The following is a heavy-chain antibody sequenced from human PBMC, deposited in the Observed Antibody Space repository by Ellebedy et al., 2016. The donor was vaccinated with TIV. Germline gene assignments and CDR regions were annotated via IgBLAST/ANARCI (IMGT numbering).Heavy chain of an antibody. D-gene: IGHD1-1*01. CDR2: IWYDGSNK. J-gene: IGHJ1*01. Sequence: GESLKISCAASGFTFSSYGMHWVRQAPGKGLEWVAVIWYDGSNKYYADSVKGRFTISRDYAKNTVYLQMNSLRAEDTAVYYCARDAFLGATGGDFQHWGQGTLVIVFS. V-gene: IGHV3-33*01. CDR3: ARDAFLGATGGDFQH. CDR1: GFTFSSYG.